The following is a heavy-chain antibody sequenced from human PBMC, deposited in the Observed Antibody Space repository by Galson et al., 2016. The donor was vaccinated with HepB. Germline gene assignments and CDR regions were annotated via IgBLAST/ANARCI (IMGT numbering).Heavy chain of an antibody. D-gene: IGHD5-24*01. Sequence: SVKVSCKASGYIFTSSGISWMRQAPGQGLEWMGWSNIYDGTINYARKFQGRVSLTTDTSTSTAYMELSSLRLDDTAVYYCARDWGFNLDVGGKGTTVTVSS. V-gene: IGHV1-18*04. CDR3: ARDWGFNLDV. CDR2: SNIYDGTI. J-gene: IGHJ6*04. CDR1: GYIFTSSG.